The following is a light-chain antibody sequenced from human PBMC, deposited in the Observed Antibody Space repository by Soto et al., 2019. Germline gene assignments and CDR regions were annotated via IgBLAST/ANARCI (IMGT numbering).Light chain of an antibody. CDR3: QQRSNGLT. V-gene: IGKV3-11*01. Sequence: EIVLTQSPATLSLSPGERATLSCRASQSVSSHLAWYQQKPGQAPRLLIYDASNRATGVPARFSGSGSGTDFTLTISSLEPEDFAVYYCQQRSNGLTFGGGTKVEIK. J-gene: IGKJ4*01. CDR2: DAS. CDR1: QSVSSH.